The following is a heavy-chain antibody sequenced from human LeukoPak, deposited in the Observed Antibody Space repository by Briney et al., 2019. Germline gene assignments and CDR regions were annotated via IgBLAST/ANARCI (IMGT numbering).Heavy chain of an antibody. CDR3: ARDRGYCSSTSCYSYYGMDV. CDR2: IYHSGST. CDR1: GGSISSSNW. D-gene: IGHD2-2*02. V-gene: IGHV4-4*02. Sequence: PSGTLSLTCAVSGGSISSSNWWSWVRQPPGKGLEWIGEIYHSGSTNYNPSLKSRVTISVDKSKNQFSLKLSSVTAADTAVYYCARDRGYCSSTSCYSYYGMDVWGQGTTVTVSS. J-gene: IGHJ6*02.